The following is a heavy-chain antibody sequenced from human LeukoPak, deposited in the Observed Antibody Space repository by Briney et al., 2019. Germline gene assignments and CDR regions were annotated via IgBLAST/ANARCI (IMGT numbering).Heavy chain of an antibody. J-gene: IGHJ3*02. D-gene: IGHD2-2*01. CDR3: ARLKIEMPGAFDI. CDR2: IYHSGST. CDR1: GGSISSSGYY. V-gene: IGHV4-39*07. Sequence: PSETLSLTCTVSGGSISSSGYYWSWIRQHPGKGLEWIGEIYHSGSTNYNPSLKSRVTISVDKSKNQFSPKLSSVTAADTAVYYCARLKIEMPGAFDIWGQGTMVTVSS.